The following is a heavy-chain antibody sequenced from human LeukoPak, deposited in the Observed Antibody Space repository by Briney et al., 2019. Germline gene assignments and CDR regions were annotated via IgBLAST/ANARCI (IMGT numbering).Heavy chain of an antibody. D-gene: IGHD3-9*01. CDR1: GFTFSNYA. J-gene: IGHJ4*02. CDR3: AKWGDYDVLTGYYDSDY. Sequence: GASLRLSCAGSGFTFSNYAMSWVRQAPGKGLEWVSAVSGRDTSTYYTDSVKGRFTISRDNSKNTLYLQMNSLSAEDTAIYYCAKWGDYDVLTGYYDSDYWGQGTLVTVSS. CDR2: VSGRDTST. V-gene: IGHV3-23*01.